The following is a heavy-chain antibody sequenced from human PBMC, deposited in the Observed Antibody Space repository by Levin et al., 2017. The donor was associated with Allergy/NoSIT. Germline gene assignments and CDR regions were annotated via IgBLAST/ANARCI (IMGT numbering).Heavy chain of an antibody. CDR1: GGSVSSDNYY. J-gene: IGHJ5*02. CDR3: ARSKLLFFGEIMSGFDP. Sequence: SETLSLTCTVSGGSVSSDNYYWSWIRQPPGKGLEWIGYIYYSGSTEYNPSLTSRVTISLDTSKTQFSLKLSSVTAADTAVYYCARSKLLFFGEIMSGFDPWGQGTLVTVSS. D-gene: IGHD3-3*01. V-gene: IGHV4-61*01. CDR2: IYYSGST.